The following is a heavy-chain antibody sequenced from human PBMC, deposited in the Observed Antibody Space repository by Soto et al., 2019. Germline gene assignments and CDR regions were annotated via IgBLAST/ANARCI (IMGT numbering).Heavy chain of an antibody. D-gene: IGHD4-17*01. CDR3: ARDSPVTEYDS. J-gene: IGHJ4*02. V-gene: IGHV4-30-4*01. CDR2: IYHTGST. CDR1: GGSISSGDYY. Sequence: QVQLQESGPGLVKPSQTLSLTCTVSGGSISSGDYYWAWIRQPPGKGLEWIAYIYHTGSTYYNPSLKSRVTISVDTSQNQFSLKVNSLTAADTVVYYCARDSPVTEYDSWCQGTLVTVSS.